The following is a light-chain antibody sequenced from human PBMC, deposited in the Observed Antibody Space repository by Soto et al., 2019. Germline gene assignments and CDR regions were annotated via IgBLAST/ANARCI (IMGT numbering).Light chain of an antibody. Sequence: QSALTQSASVSGSPGQSITISCTGTSSDVGPYNLVSWYQQHPGKAPKLIIYEVTERPSGVSNRFSGSKSGNTASLTISGLQAVYEAEYYGGSYAGPNTFVFGLGTKVPVL. V-gene: IGLV2-23*02. CDR2: EVT. CDR3: GSYAGPNTFV. J-gene: IGLJ1*01. CDR1: SSDVGPYNL.